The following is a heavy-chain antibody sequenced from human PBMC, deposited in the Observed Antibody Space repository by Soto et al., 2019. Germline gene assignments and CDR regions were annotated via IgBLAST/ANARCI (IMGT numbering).Heavy chain of an antibody. V-gene: IGHV1-69*12. Sequence: QVQLVQSGAEVKKPGSSVKLSCKASGGTFSSSAISWVRQAPEQGLEWMGGIMPIFRTPDYAQKFQGRVTITADESTSTAYIELSSLRSEDTAVYFCARDKDRQQLGGNYYYIMDVWGQGTTVTVSS. J-gene: IGHJ6*02. CDR3: ARDKDRQQLGGNYYYIMDV. CDR1: GGTFSSSA. CDR2: IMPIFRTP. D-gene: IGHD3-3*02.